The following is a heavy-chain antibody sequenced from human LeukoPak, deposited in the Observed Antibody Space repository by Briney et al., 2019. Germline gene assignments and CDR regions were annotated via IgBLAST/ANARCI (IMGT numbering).Heavy chain of an antibody. D-gene: IGHD3-10*01. CDR3: ARGKVTMVRGVITDFDY. CDR2: IYSGGST. Sequence: GGSLRLSCAASGFTVSSNYMSWVRQAPGKGLEWVSVIYSGGSTYYADSVKGRFTISRDNSKNTLYLQMNSLRAEDTAVYYCARGKVTMVRGVITDFDYWGQGTLVTVSS. V-gene: IGHV3-66*01. J-gene: IGHJ4*02. CDR1: GFTVSSNY.